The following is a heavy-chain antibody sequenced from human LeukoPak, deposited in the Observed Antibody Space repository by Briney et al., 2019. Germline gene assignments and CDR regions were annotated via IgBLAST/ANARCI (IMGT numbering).Heavy chain of an antibody. CDR3: ARDRGSRPWYFDL. J-gene: IGHJ2*01. Sequence: GGSLRLSCAASGFTFSSYAMHWVRQAPGKGLEWVAVISYDGSNKYYADSVKGRFTISRDNSKNTLYLQMNSLRAEDTAVYYCARDRGSRPWYFDLWGRGTLVTVSS. V-gene: IGHV3-30*04. D-gene: IGHD3-10*01. CDR1: GFTFSSYA. CDR2: ISYDGSNK.